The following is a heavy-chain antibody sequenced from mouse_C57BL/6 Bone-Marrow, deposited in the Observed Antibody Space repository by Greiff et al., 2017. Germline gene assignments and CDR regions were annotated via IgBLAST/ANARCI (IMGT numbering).Heavy chain of an antibody. CDR1: GYSFTDYN. CDR3: ARGYDYDYAMDY. J-gene: IGHJ4*01. CDR2: INPNYGTT. Sequence: EVKLMESGPELVKPGASVKISCKASGYSFTDYNMNWVKQSNGKSLEWIGVINPNYGTTSYNQKFKVKATLTVDQSSSTAYMQLNSLTSEDSAVYYCARGYDYDYAMDYWGQGTSVTVSS. V-gene: IGHV1-39*01. D-gene: IGHD2-4*01.